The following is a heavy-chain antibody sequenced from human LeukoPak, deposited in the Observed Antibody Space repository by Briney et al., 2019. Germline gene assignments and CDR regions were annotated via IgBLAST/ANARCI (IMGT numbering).Heavy chain of an antibody. CDR1: GYTFTGYY. D-gene: IGHD2-15*01. CDR2: INPNSGGT. Sequence: ASVKVSCKASGYTFTGYYMHWVRQAPGQGLEWMGWINPNSGGTNYAQKFQGRVTITVDESTSTAYMELSSLRSEDTAVYYCARYRCSGGSCPCDYWGQGTLVTVSS. J-gene: IGHJ4*02. CDR3: ARYRCSGGSCPCDY. V-gene: IGHV1-2*02.